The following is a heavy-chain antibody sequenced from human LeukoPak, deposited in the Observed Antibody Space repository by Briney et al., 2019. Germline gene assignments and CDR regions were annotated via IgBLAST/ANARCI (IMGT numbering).Heavy chain of an antibody. CDR2: ISGSGGST. V-gene: IGHV3-23*01. CDR1: GFTFSSYA. J-gene: IGHJ4*02. D-gene: IGHD5-18*01. Sequence: GGSLRLSCAASGFTFSSYAMSWVRQAPGKGLEWVSAISGSGGSTYYADSVKGRFTISRDNSKNTLYLQTNSLRAEDTAVYYCAKVAGIQLIKYYFDYWGQGTLVTVSS. CDR3: AKVAGIQLIKYYFDY.